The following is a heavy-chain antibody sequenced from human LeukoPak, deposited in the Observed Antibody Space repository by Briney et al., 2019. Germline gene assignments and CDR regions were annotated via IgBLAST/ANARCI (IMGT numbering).Heavy chain of an antibody. V-gene: IGHV1-2*02. CDR1: GYTFTGYY. CDR3: ASGVFYDILTGPHYYYGMDV. J-gene: IGHJ6*04. Sequence: GASVKVSCKASGYTFTGYYMHWVRQAPGQGLEWMGWINPNSGGTNYAQKFQGRVTMTRDTSISTAYMELSRLRSDDTAVYYCASGVFYDILTGPHYYYGMDVWGKGTTVTVSS. CDR2: INPNSGGT. D-gene: IGHD3-9*01.